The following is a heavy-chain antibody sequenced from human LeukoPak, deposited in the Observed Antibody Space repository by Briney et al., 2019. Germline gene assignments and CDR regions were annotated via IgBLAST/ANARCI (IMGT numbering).Heavy chain of an antibody. V-gene: IGHV1-69*06. Sequence: ASVKVSCKASGGTFSSYAISWVRQAPGQGLEWMGGIIPIFGTANYAQKFQGRVTITGDTSTSTAYMELSSLRSEDTAVYYCARDRLTYIGFFYYDYGMGGGSKGTTVTVS. CDR1: GGTFSSYA. CDR3: ARDRLTYIGFFYYDYGMGG. J-gene: IGHJ6*04. CDR2: IIPIFGTA. D-gene: IGHD5-12*01.